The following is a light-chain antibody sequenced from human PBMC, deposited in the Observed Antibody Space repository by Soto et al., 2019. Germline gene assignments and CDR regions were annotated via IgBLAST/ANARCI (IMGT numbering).Light chain of an antibody. Sequence: QSALTQPPSASGSPGQSVTISCTGTSSDVGAYYYVSWYQVHPGKAPKLILSEVTKRPSGVPDRFSGSKSGNTASLTVSGLQPEDEADYYCKSYAGNDNPYVFGSGNKVTVL. V-gene: IGLV2-8*01. J-gene: IGLJ1*01. CDR1: SSDVGAYYY. CDR2: EVT. CDR3: KSYAGNDNPYV.